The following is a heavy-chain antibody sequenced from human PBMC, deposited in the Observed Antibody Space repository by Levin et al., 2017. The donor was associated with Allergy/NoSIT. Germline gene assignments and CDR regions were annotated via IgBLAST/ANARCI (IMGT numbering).Heavy chain of an antibody. CDR1: GSSITEFIW. V-gene: IGHV4-28*01. Sequence: SETLSLTCAVSGSSITEFIWWGWIRQTPGKGLEWIGYIYHSGATQYNPSLKSRATLSVDSSKNEIFLSLSSLTAGDTAVYYCAGMARSHHFDNWGQGTLVAVS. CDR2: IYHSGAT. J-gene: IGHJ4*02. CDR3: AGMARSHHFDN.